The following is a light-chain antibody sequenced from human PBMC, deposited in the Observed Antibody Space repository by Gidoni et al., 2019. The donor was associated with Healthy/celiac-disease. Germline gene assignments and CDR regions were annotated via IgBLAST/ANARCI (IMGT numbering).Light chain of an antibody. CDR3: QQRSKWPPLT. CDR2: ATS. Sequence: EIVLTQSPATLSLSPGERATLSCRASQSVTSYLAWYQQKPGQAPRLLIYATSNSATDIPARFSVSGSGTDFTLTIGGLDPEDFAVYYCQQRSKWPPLTFGGGTKVEIK. CDR1: QSVTSY. V-gene: IGKV3-11*01. J-gene: IGKJ4*01.